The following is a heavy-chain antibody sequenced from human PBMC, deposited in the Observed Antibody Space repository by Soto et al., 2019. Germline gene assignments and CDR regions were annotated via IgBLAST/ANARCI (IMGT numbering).Heavy chain of an antibody. V-gene: IGHV3-15*01. CDR1: GFNLSHPW. D-gene: IGHD3-9*01. CDR3: TTGIYYDILTGYHNVAY. Sequence: EVQLVESGGGLVKPGGSLRLSCVASGFNLSHPWMTWVRQAAGKGLEWVGRIKSKTDGGTADYAATVKGRATISRDDSKNTVSLQMNSLKTEDTAVYYCTTGIYYDILTGYHNVAYWGQGALVTVSS. J-gene: IGHJ4*02. CDR2: IKSKTDGGTA.